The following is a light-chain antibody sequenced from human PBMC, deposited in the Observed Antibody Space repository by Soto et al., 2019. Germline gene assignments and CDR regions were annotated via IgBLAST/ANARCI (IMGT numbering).Light chain of an antibody. CDR2: EIN. J-gene: IGLJ1*01. CDR1: SSDVGAYDY. CDR3: SSFAGSNNFPYV. Sequence: QSALTQPPSASGSPGQSVTISCTGTSSDVGAYDYVSWYQQHPGKAPNLMIYEINKRPSGVPDRFSGSRSGNTASLTVSGLQAEDEADYSCSSFAGSNNFPYVFGTGTKVTVL. V-gene: IGLV2-8*01.